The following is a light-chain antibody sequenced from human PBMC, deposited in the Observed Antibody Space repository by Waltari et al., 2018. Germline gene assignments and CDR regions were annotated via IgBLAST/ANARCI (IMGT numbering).Light chain of an antibody. CDR2: DVT. V-gene: IGLV2-11*01. CDR1: SSAVGGYNY. J-gene: IGLJ3*02. CDR3: CSYGGSSWV. Sequence: QSALTHPRSVSGSPGQSVTISCPGTSSAVGGYNYFSWYQHLPGKAPKLIIYDVTKWPSGVPDRFSGSKSGNTASLTISGLLGEDEADYYCCSYGGSSWVFGGGTKLTVL.